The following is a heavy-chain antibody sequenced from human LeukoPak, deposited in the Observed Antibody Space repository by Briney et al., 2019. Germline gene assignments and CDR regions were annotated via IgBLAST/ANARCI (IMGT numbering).Heavy chain of an antibody. CDR1: GGSISSYY. Sequence: SETLSLTCTVSGGSISSYYWSWIRQPAGKGLEWIGRIYTSGSTNYNPSLKSRVTMSVDTSKNQFSLKLSSVTGADTAVYYCARDFTDSGSSLVYYYYYYMDVWGKGTTVTVSS. D-gene: IGHD1-26*01. CDR2: IYTSGST. CDR3: ARDFTDSGSSLVYYYYYYMDV. J-gene: IGHJ6*03. V-gene: IGHV4-4*07.